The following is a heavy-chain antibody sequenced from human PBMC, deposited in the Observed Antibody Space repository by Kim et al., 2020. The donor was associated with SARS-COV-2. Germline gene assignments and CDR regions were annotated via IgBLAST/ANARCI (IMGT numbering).Heavy chain of an antibody. Sequence: SETLSLTCAAYGGSFSGYYWSWVRQPPGKGLEWIGEIIHSGNTYYNPSLKSRVTFSLDTSKSQFSLRLKTVTAADTAVYYCARGLKGVVIMSHDYAVDVWGQGTTVPVS. D-gene: IGHD3-16*01. V-gene: IGHV4-34*01. CDR2: IIHSGNT. CDR1: GGSFSGYY. CDR3: ARGLKGVVIMSHDYAVDV. J-gene: IGHJ6*02.